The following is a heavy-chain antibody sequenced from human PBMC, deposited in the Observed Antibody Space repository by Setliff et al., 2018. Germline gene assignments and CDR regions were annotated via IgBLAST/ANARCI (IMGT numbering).Heavy chain of an antibody. J-gene: IGHJ4*02. CDR2: MFPANSDT. Sequence: GESLKISCKGSGFSFTTDWIAWVRQKPGKGLEWVGIMFPANSDTRYSPSFEGQVTMSADNSINTAYLQWNSLKASDTAIYYCARRVSVTGKEFDSWGQGTLVTAPQ. D-gene: IGHD6-19*01. CDR1: GFSFTTDW. CDR3: ARRVSVTGKEFDS. V-gene: IGHV5-51*01.